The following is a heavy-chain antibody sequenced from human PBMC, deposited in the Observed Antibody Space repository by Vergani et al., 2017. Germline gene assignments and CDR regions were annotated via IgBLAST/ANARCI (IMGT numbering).Heavy chain of an antibody. CDR3: TRHXPCGDGACLHFDH. Sequence: EVMLVQSGAEVKKPGESLKISCKYSESSLISNEIAWVRQMSGKGLQWMGNINPIDSKIAYSPSFQGQAIMSLDKSITTAYLQWRSLKASDTAIYYCTRHXPCGDGACLHFDHWGQGTQVTVSS. CDR2: INPIDSKI. J-gene: IGHJ4*02. CDR1: ESSLISNE. V-gene: IGHV5-51*01. D-gene: IGHD2-21*01.